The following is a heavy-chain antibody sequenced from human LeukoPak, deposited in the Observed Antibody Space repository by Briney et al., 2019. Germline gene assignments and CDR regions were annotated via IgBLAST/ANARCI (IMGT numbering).Heavy chain of an antibody. D-gene: IGHD6-13*01. CDR2: INAGNGNT. V-gene: IGHV1-3*01. CDR3: ARGTPRIAAAGSGNWFDP. Sequence: ASVKVSCKASGYTFTSYAMHWVRQAPGQRLEWMGWINAGNGNTKYSQKFQGRVTITRDTSASTAYMELSSLRSEDTAVYYCARGTPRIAAAGSGNWFDPWGQGTLVTVSS. J-gene: IGHJ5*02. CDR1: GYTFTSYA.